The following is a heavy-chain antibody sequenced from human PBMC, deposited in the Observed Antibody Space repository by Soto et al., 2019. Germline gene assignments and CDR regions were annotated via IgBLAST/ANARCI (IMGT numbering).Heavy chain of an antibody. CDR1: GFTFSSYA. J-gene: IGHJ4*02. D-gene: IGHD3-16*02. Sequence: EVQLLESGGGLVQPGGSLRLSCAASGFTFSSYAMRWVRQSPGKGLEWVSAISGSGGSTYYADSVKGRFTICRDNSKNKLYLQMNSLIDEDTAVEYGEKAPRRVCGSYRQDYWGQGTLVTVSS. V-gene: IGHV3-23*01. CDR2: ISGSGGST. CDR3: EKAPRRVCGSYRQDY.